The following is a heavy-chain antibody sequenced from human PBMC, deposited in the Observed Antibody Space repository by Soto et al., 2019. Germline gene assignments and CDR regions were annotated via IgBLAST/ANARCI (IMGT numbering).Heavy chain of an antibody. CDR2: IKQDGSDK. CDR1: GFTFSRHW. J-gene: IGHJ4*02. V-gene: IGHV3-7*01. Sequence: PGGSLRLSCAASGFTFSRHWMTWVRQAPGKGLEWVANIKQDGSDKYYVDSVKGRFTISRDNAKNSLYLQMNSLRAEDTAVYYCARTRDSSADIGCWGQGTLVTVSS. D-gene: IGHD6-25*01. CDR3: ARTRDSSADIGC.